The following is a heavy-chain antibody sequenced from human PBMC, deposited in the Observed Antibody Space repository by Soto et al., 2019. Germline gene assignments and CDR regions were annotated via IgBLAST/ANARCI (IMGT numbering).Heavy chain of an antibody. CDR1: GYTFTSYG. CDR3: ARDRYYDFWSGLHWFDP. V-gene: IGHV1-18*04. CDR2: ISAYNGNT. D-gene: IGHD3-3*01. J-gene: IGHJ5*02. Sequence: ASVKVSCKASGYTFTSYGISWVRQAPGQGLEWMGWISAYNGNTNYAQKLQGRVTMTTDTSTSTAYMELRSLRSDDTAVYYCARDRYYDFWSGLHWFDPRGQGTLVTVSS.